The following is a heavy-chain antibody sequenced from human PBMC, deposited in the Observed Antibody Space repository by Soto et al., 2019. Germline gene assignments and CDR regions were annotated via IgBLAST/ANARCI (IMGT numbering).Heavy chain of an antibody. CDR1: GFSLSTSGMR. V-gene: IGHV2-70*04. J-gene: IGHJ4*02. CDR3: ARSPICSGYPFDY. D-gene: IGHD3-22*01. Sequence: SGPTLVNPTQTLTLTCTFSGFSLSTSGMRVSWIRQPPGKALEWLARIDWDDDKFYSTSLKTRLTISKDTSKNQVVLTMTNKDPVDTATYYCARSPICSGYPFDYWGQGTLVTVSS. CDR2: IDWDDDK.